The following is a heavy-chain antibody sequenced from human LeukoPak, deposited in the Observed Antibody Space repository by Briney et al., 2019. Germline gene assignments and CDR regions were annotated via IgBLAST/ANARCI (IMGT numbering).Heavy chain of an antibody. CDR2: IYSGGST. D-gene: IGHD6-19*01. Sequence: GGSLRLSCAASGFTVSSNYMSWVRQAPGKGLEWVSVIYSGGSTYYADSVKGRFTISRDNSKNTLYLQMNSLRAEDTAVYYCARERGIAVAGRLNYWGQGTLVTVSS. J-gene: IGHJ4*02. CDR1: GFTVSSNY. CDR3: ARERGIAVAGRLNY. V-gene: IGHV3-66*01.